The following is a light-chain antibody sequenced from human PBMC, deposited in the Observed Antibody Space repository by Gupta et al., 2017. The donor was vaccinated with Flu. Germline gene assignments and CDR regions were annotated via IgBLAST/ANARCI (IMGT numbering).Light chain of an antibody. CDR2: GAS. J-gene: IGKJ1*01. Sequence: VTLSLSPGEGATLSCRASQSVTSSLAWYQQKPGQAPRLLIYGASTSAAGIPDRFTGGGSGTDFSLTIDRLEPEDFAVYFCQQYGSSSPWTFGQGTKVEVK. CDR3: QQYGSSSPWT. CDR1: QSVTSS. V-gene: IGKV3-20*01.